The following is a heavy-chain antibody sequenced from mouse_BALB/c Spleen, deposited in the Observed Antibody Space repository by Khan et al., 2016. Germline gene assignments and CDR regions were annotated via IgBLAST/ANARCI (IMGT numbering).Heavy chain of an antibody. J-gene: IGHJ3*01. Sequence: EVQLQESGPGLVKPSQTVSLTCTVTGISITTGNYRWSWIRQLPGNKLEWIGYINYSGTITYTPSLTSRTTITRDTSKHPFFLELNSLTAEDTATYYCSRDHDYGYWFLYGGQGTLVPVSA. CDR3: SRDHDYGYWFLY. CDR2: INYSGTI. CDR1: GISITTGNYR. V-gene: IGHV3-5*02. D-gene: IGHD1-2*01.